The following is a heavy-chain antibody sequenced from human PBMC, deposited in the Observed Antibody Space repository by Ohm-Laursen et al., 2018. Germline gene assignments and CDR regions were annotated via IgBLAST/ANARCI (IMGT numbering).Heavy chain of an antibody. Sequence: GSLRLSCAASGFTFSSHEMNWVRQAPGKGLEWVSYISSGGDLTVYADSVKGRFTISRDNAKNSVSLQMHSLRAEDTGLYYCARGRIGPQSFDQWGQGTLVTVSS. CDR3: ARGRIGPQSFDQ. CDR1: GFTFSSHE. V-gene: IGHV3-48*03. CDR2: ISSGGDLT. D-gene: IGHD2/OR15-2a*01. J-gene: IGHJ4*02.